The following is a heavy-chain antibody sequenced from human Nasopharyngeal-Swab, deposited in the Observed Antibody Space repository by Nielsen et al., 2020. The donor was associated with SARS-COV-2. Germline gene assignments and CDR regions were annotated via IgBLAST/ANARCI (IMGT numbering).Heavy chain of an antibody. CDR3: ARGDILTPYYYMDV. D-gene: IGHD3-9*01. V-gene: IGHV4-59*01. CDR2: VYYSGST. J-gene: IGHJ6*03. Sequence: GSLRLSCTVPGGSISGYYWNWVRQPPGKGLEWIAYVYYSGSTKYNPSLKSRVTISVDRAKNQVSLKLTSVTAADTAVYYCARGDILTPYYYMDVWGRGTTVAVSS. CDR1: GGSISGYY.